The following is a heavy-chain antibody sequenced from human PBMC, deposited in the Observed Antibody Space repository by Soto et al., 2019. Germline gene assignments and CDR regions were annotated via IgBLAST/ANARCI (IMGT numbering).Heavy chain of an antibody. CDR1: GYTFTSHG. V-gene: IGHV1-18*01. CDR3: ARMVRGSNIDYYYYMDV. J-gene: IGHJ6*03. CDR2: ISANNGDT. D-gene: IGHD3-10*01. Sequence: QVQLVQSGAEVKKPGASVKVSCKASGYTFTSHGISWVRKAPGQGLEWMGWISANNGDTNYAQKFQGRVTVTTDTSTSTGYMELRSLRSEDTAVYYCARMVRGSNIDYYYYMDVWGIGTTVTVSS.